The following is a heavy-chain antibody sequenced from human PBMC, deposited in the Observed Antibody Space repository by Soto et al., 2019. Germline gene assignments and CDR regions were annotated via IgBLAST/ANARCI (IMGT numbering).Heavy chain of an antibody. CDR3: ASTGIAAAGNEDDY. D-gene: IGHD6-13*01. Sequence: GSLRLSCAASGFTFSSYWMHWVRQAPGKGLVWVSRINSDGSSTSYADSVKGRFTISRDNAKNTLYLQMNSLRAEDTAVYYCASTGIAAAGNEDDYWGPGTLVTISS. V-gene: IGHV3-74*01. CDR2: INSDGSST. J-gene: IGHJ4*02. CDR1: GFTFSSYW.